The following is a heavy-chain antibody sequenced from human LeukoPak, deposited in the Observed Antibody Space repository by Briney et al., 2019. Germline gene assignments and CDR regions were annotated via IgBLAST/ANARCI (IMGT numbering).Heavy chain of an antibody. D-gene: IGHD6-19*01. Sequence: ASVKVSCKASGYTFTGYYMHWVRQAPGQGLEWMGWINPNSGGTNYAQKFQGRVTMTRDTSISTAYMELIRLTSDDTAVYYCARVTTIAVAGVVPDYFGYWGRGTLVTVSS. V-gene: IGHV1-2*02. CDR3: ARVTTIAVAGVVPDYFGY. CDR1: GYTFTGYY. CDR2: INPNSGGT. J-gene: IGHJ4*02.